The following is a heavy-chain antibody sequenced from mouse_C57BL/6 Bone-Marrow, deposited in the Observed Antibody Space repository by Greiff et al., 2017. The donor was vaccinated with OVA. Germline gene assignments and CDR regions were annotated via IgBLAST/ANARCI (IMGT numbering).Heavy chain of an antibody. J-gene: IGHJ4*01. D-gene: IGHD1-1*01. CDR1: GFTFSSYA. V-gene: IGHV5-9-1*02. Sequence: EVHLVESGEGLVKPGGSLKLSCAASGFTFSSYAMSWVRQTPEKRLEWVAYISSGGDYIYYADTVKGRFTISRDNARNTLYLQMSSLKSEDTAMYYCTRDDHYYCSSYYYARDYWGQETSLTVSS. CDR3: TRDDHYYCSSYYYARDY. CDR2: ISSGGDYI.